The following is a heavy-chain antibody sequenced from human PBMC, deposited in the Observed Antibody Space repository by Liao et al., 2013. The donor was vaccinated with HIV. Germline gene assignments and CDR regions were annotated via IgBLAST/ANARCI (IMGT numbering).Heavy chain of an antibody. CDR2: IYYSGST. J-gene: IGHJ4*02. CDR1: GGSISSSSYY. Sequence: QLQLQESGPGLVKPSETLSLTCTVSGGSISSSSYYWGWIRQPPGKGLEWIGSIYYSGSTYYNASLKSRVTISVDTSKNQFSLKLSSVTAADTAVYYCARGIVVVVLPAQGYYFDYWGQGTLVTVSS. V-gene: IGHV4-39*07. CDR3: ARGIVVVVLPAQGYYFDY. D-gene: IGHD2-2*01.